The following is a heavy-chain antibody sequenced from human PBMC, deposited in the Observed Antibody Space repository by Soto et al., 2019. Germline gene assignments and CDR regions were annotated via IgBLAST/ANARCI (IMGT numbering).Heavy chain of an antibody. J-gene: IGHJ4*02. Sequence: EVQLVESGGGLVQPGGSLRLSCAASGFTFSGSWMNWVRQAPGKGLEWVAGIKEDGSEKFYVDFVKGRFTISRDNVENSLYLQMNSLRGEDTAVYFCARDRGYRCFDYWGLGTLVTVSS. CDR1: GFTFSGSW. CDR3: ARDRGYRCFDY. CDR2: IKEDGSEK. D-gene: IGHD5-18*01. V-gene: IGHV3-7*01.